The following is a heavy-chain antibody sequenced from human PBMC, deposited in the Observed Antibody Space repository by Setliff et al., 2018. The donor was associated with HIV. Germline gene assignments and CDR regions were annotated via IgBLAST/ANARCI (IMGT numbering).Heavy chain of an antibody. Sequence: VSVKVSCKASGYTFTDYYFHWVRQAPGQGLEWMGWINPKFGGTLYAQKFRGRVTMTRDMSINTVYVELSSLSSDDTAVYYCARDLSTHWSGYSLGFWGPGTLVTVSS. J-gene: IGHJ4*02. V-gene: IGHV1-2*02. CDR3: ARDLSTHWSGYSLGF. D-gene: IGHD3-3*01. CDR1: GYTFTDYY. CDR2: INPKFGGT.